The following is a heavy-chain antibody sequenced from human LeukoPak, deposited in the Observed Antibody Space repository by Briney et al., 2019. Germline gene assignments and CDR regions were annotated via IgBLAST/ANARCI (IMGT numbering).Heavy chain of an antibody. V-gene: IGHV4-4*07. Sequence: KPSETLSLTCTDSGGSISSYYWSWIRQPAGKGLEWIGRIYTSGSTNYNPSLKSRVTMSVVTSKNHFSLKLSSVTAADTAVYYCARGGYYDSSGTLWYFDLWGRGTLVTVSS. J-gene: IGHJ2*01. CDR3: ARGGYYDSSGTLWYFDL. CDR1: GGSISSYY. D-gene: IGHD3-22*01. CDR2: IYTSGST.